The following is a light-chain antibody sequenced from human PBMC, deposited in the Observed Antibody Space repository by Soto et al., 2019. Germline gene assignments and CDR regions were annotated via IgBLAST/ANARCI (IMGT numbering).Light chain of an antibody. J-gene: IGLJ1*01. V-gene: IGLV1-47*01. CDR3: AGWDERLSWFYV. Sequence: QSVLTQPPSASGTPGQRITISCSGSSSDIGTNYVYWYQQLPGTAPKLLIYRNNQRPSGVPDRFSGSKSGTSASLAISGLRSEDEGGYHFAGWDERLSWFYVFGTGTKVTVL. CDR1: SSDIGTNY. CDR2: RNN.